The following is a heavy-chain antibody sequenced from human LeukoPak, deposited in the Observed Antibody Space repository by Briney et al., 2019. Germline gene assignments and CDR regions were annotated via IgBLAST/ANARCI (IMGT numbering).Heavy chain of an antibody. CDR1: GYTFTSYD. V-gene: IGHV1-8*03. CDR3: ARGTGTVYSSSRASDY. CDR2: MNPNSGNT. Sequence: ASVKVSCKASGYTFTSYDINWVRQATGQGLEWMGWMNPNSGNTGYAQKFQGRVTITRNTSISTAYMELSSLRSEDTAVYYCARGTGTVYSSSRASDYWGQGTLVTVSS. J-gene: IGHJ4*02. D-gene: IGHD6-6*01.